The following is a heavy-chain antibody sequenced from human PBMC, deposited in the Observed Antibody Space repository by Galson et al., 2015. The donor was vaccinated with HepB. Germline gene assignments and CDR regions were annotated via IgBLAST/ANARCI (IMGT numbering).Heavy chain of an antibody. CDR1: GFTFSNAW. CDR2: IIGSGGRT. J-gene: IGHJ2*01. CDR3: AKGYGSGSYWYFDL. Sequence: SLRLSCAASGFTFSNAWMSWVRQAPGKGLEWVSVIIGSGGRTNYADSVKGRFTISRDNSKNTLYLQMKSLRAEDTAVYYCAKGYGSGSYWYFDLWGRGTLVTVSS. V-gene: IGHV3-23*01. D-gene: IGHD3-10*01.